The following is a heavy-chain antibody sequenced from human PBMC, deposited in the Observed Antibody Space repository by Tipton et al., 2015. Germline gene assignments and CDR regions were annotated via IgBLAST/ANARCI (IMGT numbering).Heavy chain of an antibody. Sequence: QLVQSGGGLIQPGGSLRLSCAASGFSVSTYYMSWFRQAPGKGPEWVSVIYTGGTTYYADSVKGRFTISRDNFENTVHLQMNSLRAEDTAVYYCGRGGVIVTAPNSWGQGTLVTVSS. CDR1: GFSVSTYY. CDR2: IYTGGTT. V-gene: IGHV3-53*01. J-gene: IGHJ4*02. CDR3: GRGGVIVTAPNS. D-gene: IGHD2-21*02.